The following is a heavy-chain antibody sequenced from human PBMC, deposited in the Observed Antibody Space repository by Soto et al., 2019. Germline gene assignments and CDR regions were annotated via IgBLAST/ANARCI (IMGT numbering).Heavy chain of an antibody. CDR1: GFTFSSYS. J-gene: IGHJ4*02. CDR2: ISSSSSYI. D-gene: IGHD3-3*01. V-gene: IGHV3-21*01. Sequence: PGGSLRLSCAASGFTFSSYSMNWVRQAPGKGLEWVSSISSSSSYIYYADSVKGRFTISRDNAKNSLYLQMNSLRAEDTAVYYCARDLAYDFWSGYYVGYFDYWGQGTLVTVSS. CDR3: ARDLAYDFWSGYYVGYFDY.